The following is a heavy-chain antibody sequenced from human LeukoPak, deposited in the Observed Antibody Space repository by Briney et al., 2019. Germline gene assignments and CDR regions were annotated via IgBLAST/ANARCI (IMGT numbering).Heavy chain of an antibody. CDR3: ASRDYFDY. V-gene: IGHV3-11*06. J-gene: IGHJ4*02. Sequence: GGSLRLSCAASGFTFSDCYMSWFRQAPGKGLEWLSYIGGSGADTNYADSVKGRFTISRDNAKNSLYLQMNSLRDEDTAVYYCASRDYFDYWGQGTLVTVSS. CDR1: GFTFSDCY. CDR2: IGGSGADT.